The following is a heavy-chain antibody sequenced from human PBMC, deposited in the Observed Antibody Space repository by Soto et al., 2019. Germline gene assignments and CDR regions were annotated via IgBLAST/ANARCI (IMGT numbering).Heavy chain of an antibody. D-gene: IGHD3-3*01. CDR2: ISGSGGST. CDR3: AKGGIRITIFGVVLSAFHY. CDR1: GFTFSSYA. Sequence: EVQLLESGGGLVQPGASLRLSCAASGFTFSSYAMSWVRQAPGKGLEWVSAISGSGGSTYYADSVKGRFTISRDNSKNTLYLQMNSLRAEDTAVYYCAKGGIRITIFGVVLSAFHYWGQGTLVTVSS. J-gene: IGHJ4*02. V-gene: IGHV3-23*01.